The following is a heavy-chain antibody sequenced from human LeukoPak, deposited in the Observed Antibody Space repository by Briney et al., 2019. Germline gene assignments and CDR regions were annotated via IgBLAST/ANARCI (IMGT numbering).Heavy chain of an antibody. CDR3: ARDQSLLYFDY. D-gene: IGHD2-15*01. V-gene: IGHV3-33*01. CDR1: GFTFSSYG. Sequence: GRSLRLSCAASGFTFSSYGMHWVRQAPGKGLEWVALTWYDGSNKSYGDSVKGRFTISRDNSKNTLYLQMSSLRAEDTAVYYCARDQSLLYFDYWGQGTLVTASS. CDR2: TWYDGSNK. J-gene: IGHJ4*02.